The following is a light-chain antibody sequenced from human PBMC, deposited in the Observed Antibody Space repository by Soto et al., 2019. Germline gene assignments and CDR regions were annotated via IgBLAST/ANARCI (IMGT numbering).Light chain of an antibody. Sequence: IVVTQSPATLSLSPGERATLSCRASQSVSSYLAWYQKKPGPAPRLLIYDASNRATGIPARFSGSGSGTDFTLTISSLEPEDFGVYYCQQRSNWLTFGGGTKVEIK. CDR1: QSVSSY. CDR3: QQRSNWLT. J-gene: IGKJ4*01. V-gene: IGKV3-11*01. CDR2: DAS.